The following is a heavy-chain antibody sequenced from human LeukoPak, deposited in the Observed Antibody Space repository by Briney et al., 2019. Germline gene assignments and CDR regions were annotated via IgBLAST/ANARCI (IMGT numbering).Heavy chain of an antibody. Sequence: GGSPRLSCAASGFTFSSYSMNWVRQAPGKGLEWVSSISSSSSYIYYADSVKGRFTISRDNAKNSLYLQMNSLRAEDTAVYYCARIKYGDYTFDYWGQGTLVTVSS. CDR2: ISSSSSYI. J-gene: IGHJ4*02. CDR3: ARIKYGDYTFDY. CDR1: GFTFSSYS. V-gene: IGHV3-21*01. D-gene: IGHD4-17*01.